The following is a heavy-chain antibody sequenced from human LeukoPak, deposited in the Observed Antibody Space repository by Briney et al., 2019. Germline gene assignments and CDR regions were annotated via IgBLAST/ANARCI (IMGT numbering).Heavy chain of an antibody. J-gene: IGHJ6*03. CDR3: ARVRGSSGSYEYYHYMDV. Sequence: SETLSLTCTVSGYSISSGYYWGWIRQPPGKGLEWIGSIYHSRSTYYNPSLKSRVTISVDTSKTQFSLKLSSVTAADTAVYYCARVRGSSGSYEYYHYMDVWGKGTTVTISS. CDR1: GYSISSGYY. D-gene: IGHD1-26*01. CDR2: IYHSRST. V-gene: IGHV4-38-2*02.